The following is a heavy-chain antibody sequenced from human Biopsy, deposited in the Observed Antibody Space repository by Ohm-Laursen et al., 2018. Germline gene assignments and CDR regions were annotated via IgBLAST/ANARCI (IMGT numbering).Heavy chain of an antibody. J-gene: IGHJ3*01. CDR2: RIPYFNTI. CDR1: GVTFDTYA. Sequence: SVKVSCQASGVTFDTYAFGWVRQAPGQGLEWMGGRIPYFNTIYYARNFQDRAVITADRSARTTDMQLSGLRPDDTAVYYCVGGQRGPPIGVTVPGDAFDLWGPGTMVTVSP. D-gene: IGHD2/OR15-2a*01. CDR3: VGGQRGPPIGVTVPGDAFDL. V-gene: IGHV1-69*13.